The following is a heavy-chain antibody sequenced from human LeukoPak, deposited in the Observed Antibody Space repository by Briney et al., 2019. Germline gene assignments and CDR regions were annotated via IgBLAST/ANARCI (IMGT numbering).Heavy chain of an antibody. J-gene: IGHJ4*02. CDR3: ARSSSQGFDYFDY. CDR2: IKRFGSEK. V-gene: IGHV3-7*01. D-gene: IGHD3-10*01. Sequence: GGSLRLSCVASSSSFSAFWMSWVRQRPGKGLKWVATIKRFGSEKTYLDSVKGRFTISRDDSKSSLSLQMNNLSADDSGLYYCARSSSQGFDYFDYWGQGALVTVSS. CDR1: SSSFSAFW.